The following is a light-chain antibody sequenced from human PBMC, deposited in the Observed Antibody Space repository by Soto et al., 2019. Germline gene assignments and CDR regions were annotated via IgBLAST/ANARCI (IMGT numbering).Light chain of an antibody. Sequence: DIQMTQSPSTLSATAGDRVTITCRASQSISTWLAWYQQKPGKAPSLLIFKASELESGVPSRFSGSGSGTEFTLTISSLQPDDFATYYCQQYNTYGYVWTFGQGTKVDIK. CDR3: QQYNTYGYVWT. CDR2: KAS. J-gene: IGKJ1*01. CDR1: QSISTW. V-gene: IGKV1-5*03.